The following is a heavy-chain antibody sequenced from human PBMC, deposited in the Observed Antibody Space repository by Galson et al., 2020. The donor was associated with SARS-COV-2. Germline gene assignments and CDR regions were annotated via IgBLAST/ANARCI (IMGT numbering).Heavy chain of an antibody. V-gene: IGHV1-69*13. D-gene: IGHD5-12*01. CDR2: IIPIFDTA. J-gene: IGHJ6*03. CDR1: RVTFSSYA. CDR3: ARGGWQTYYYYCMDV. Sequence: SVQVSCNASRVTFSSYAISWLRQAPGPGLEWMERIIPIFDTANYAQKFQSRVTITADESTSTAYMELSSLRSEDTAVYYCARGGWQTYYYYCMDVWGKGTTVTVSS.